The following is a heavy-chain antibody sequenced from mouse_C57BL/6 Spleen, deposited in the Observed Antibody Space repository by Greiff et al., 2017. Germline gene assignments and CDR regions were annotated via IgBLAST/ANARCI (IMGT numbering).Heavy chain of an antibody. Sequence: QVQLQQSGPELVKPGASVKISCKASGYAFSSSWMNWVKQRPGTGLEWIGRIYPGDGDTNYNGKFKGKATLTADKSSSTAYMQLSSLTSEDSAVYYCARSYYGSSYVGSYAMDYWGQGTSVTVSS. D-gene: IGHD1-1*01. J-gene: IGHJ4*01. V-gene: IGHV1-82*01. CDR3: ARSYYGSSYVGSYAMDY. CDR2: IYPGDGDT. CDR1: GYAFSSSW.